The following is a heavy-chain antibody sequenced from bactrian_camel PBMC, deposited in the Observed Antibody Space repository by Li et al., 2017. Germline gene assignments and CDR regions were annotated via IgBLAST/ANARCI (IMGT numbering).Heavy chain of an antibody. CDR3: ATGAVLTGAPCGYGY. CDR2: IYTGGGGSP. J-gene: IGHJ4*01. Sequence: HVQLVESGGGAVQTGGSLKLSCAVSGYLYAQYCMGWFRQSPGNQREGIAAIYTGGGGSPYYADSVKGRFTISRDNAKNTLYLQMNSLKSEDTALYYCATGAVLTGAPCGYGYCGQGTQVTVS. CDR1: GYLYAQYC. V-gene: IGHV3S54*01. D-gene: IGHD5*01.